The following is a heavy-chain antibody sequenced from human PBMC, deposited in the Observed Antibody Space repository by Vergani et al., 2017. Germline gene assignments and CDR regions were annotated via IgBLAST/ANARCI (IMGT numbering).Heavy chain of an antibody. D-gene: IGHD3-10*01. V-gene: IGHV1-69*13. CDR3: ARDPDGDYYGSGSGDY. J-gene: IGHJ4*02. CDR1: GGTFSSYA. CDR2: IIPIFGTA. Sequence: QVQLVQSGAEVKKPGSSVKVSCKASGGTFSSYAISWVRQAPGQGLEWMGRIIPIFGTANYAQKFQGRVTITADESTSTAYMELSSLRSEDTAVYYGARDPDGDYYGSGSGDYWGQGTLVTVSS.